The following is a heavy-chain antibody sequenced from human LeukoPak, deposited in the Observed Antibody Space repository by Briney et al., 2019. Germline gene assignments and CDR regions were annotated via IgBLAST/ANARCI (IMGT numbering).Heavy chain of an antibody. Sequence: ASVKVSCKASGYTFTSYYMYWVRQAPGQGLEWMGIINPSGGSTNNAQKFQGRVTMTRDTSTSTVYMELSSLRSEDTAVYYCARRYCNSTSCYCIDYWGQGTLVTVSS. D-gene: IGHD2-2*01. CDR2: INPSGGST. CDR1: GYTFTSYY. CDR3: ARRYCNSTSCYCIDY. V-gene: IGHV1-46*01. J-gene: IGHJ4*02.